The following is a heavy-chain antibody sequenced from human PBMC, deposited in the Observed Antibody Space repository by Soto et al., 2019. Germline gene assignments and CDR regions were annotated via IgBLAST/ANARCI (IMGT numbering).Heavy chain of an antibody. CDR2: ISSSGGNT. V-gene: IGHV3-23*01. CDR1: GFTLSTSA. CDR3: AKDPDTNRPKGYFDY. J-gene: IGHJ4*02. Sequence: GGSLRLSCAASGFTLSTSAMSWVRQAPGEGLKWVSSISSSGGNTYYADSVKGRFTISKDNSRNTLYLQMNSLRVEDTAIYYCAKDPDTNRPKGYFDYWGQEALLTVSS.